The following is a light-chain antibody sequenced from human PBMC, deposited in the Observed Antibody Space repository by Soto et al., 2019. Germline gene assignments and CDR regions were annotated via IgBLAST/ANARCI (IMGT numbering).Light chain of an antibody. V-gene: IGKV1-39*01. CDR1: RSISNY. Sequence: DLQMTQSPFSLPASVGDRVNITCRASRSISNYLNWYQQKPGRAPSLLIHGASSLQGGVPSRFSGSGSGTDFTLTISSLQPEDFTTYYCQQTYSAPLTFGGGTKVEI. CDR3: QQTYSAPLT. CDR2: GAS. J-gene: IGKJ4*01.